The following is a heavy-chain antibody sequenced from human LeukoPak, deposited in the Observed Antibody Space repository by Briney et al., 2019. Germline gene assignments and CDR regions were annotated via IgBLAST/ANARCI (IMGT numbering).Heavy chain of an antibody. D-gene: IGHD2-2*01. V-gene: IGHV3-11*01. CDR3: ARDGCSSTSCHLPRAFDP. Sequence: GGSLRLSCAASGFTFSDYYMSWIRQAPGKGLEWVSYISSSGSTIYYADSVKGRFTISRDNAKNSLYLQMNSLRAEDTAVYYCARDGCSSTSCHLPRAFDPWGQGTLVTVSS. CDR1: GFTFSDYY. CDR2: ISSSGSTI. J-gene: IGHJ5*02.